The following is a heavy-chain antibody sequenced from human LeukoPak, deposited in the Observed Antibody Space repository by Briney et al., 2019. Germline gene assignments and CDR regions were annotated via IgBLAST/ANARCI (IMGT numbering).Heavy chain of an antibody. D-gene: IGHD2-21*02. CDR2: IYYSGST. V-gene: IGHV4-30-4*08. CDR1: GGSISSSSYY. J-gene: IGHJ5*02. CDR3: ARDGGGLLFDP. Sequence: SETLSLTCTVSGGSISSSSYYWGWIRQPPGKGLEWIGYIYYSGSTYYNPSLRSRVTISVDTSNNHFSLKLSSVTAADKAVYYCARDGGGLLFDPWGQGTLVTVSS.